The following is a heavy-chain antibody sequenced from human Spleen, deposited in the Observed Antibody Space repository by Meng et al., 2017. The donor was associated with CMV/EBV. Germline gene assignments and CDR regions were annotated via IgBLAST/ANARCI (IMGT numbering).Heavy chain of an antibody. J-gene: IGHJ4*02. CDR1: GFRFSDYG. CDR3: AKEGVGGFDY. D-gene: IGHD3-16*01. CDR2: INWNSGST. Sequence: GGSLRLSCAASGFRFSDYGMSWVRQPPGKGLEWVSRINWNSGSTSYADSVKGRFTISRDDAKNYLYLQMNSVTAEDTALYYCAKEGVGGFDYWGQGTLVTASS. V-gene: IGHV3-20*04.